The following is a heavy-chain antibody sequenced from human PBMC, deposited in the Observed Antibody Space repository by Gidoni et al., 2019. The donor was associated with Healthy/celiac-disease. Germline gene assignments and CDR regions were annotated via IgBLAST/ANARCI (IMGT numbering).Heavy chain of an antibody. J-gene: IGHJ5*02. D-gene: IGHD3-16*01. Sequence: QVQLQQWGAGLLKPSETLSLTCAVYGGSFSGYYWSWIRQPPGKGLEWIGEINHSGSTNYNPSLKSRVTISVDTSKNQFSLKLSSVTAADTAVYYCARGTNRNPFRGVTNWFDPWGQGTLVTVSS. CDR2: INHSGST. V-gene: IGHV4-34*01. CDR1: GGSFSGYY. CDR3: ARGTNRNPFRGVTNWFDP.